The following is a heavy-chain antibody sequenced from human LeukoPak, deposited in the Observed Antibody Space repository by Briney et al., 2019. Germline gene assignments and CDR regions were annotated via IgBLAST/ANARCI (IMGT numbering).Heavy chain of an antibody. Sequence: KPGESLKISCKGSGYSFTSYWIGWVRQMPGKGLEWMGIIYPGDSDTRYSPSFQGQVTISADKSISTAYLQWSSLKASDTAMYYCARPRRYYDRDDAFDIWGQGTMVTVSS. CDR1: GYSFTSYW. D-gene: IGHD3-22*01. J-gene: IGHJ3*02. V-gene: IGHV5-51*03. CDR2: IYPGDSDT. CDR3: ARPRRYYDRDDAFDI.